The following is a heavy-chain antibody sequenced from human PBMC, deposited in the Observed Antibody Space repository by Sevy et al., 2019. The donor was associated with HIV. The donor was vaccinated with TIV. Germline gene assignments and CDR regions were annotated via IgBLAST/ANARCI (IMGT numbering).Heavy chain of an antibody. D-gene: IGHD1-20*01. J-gene: IGHJ6*02. CDR2: TFYRSKWYN. CDR1: GDSVSSDGAA. CDR3: ARDGLTYGGMDV. Sequence: SQTLSLTCAISGDSVSSDGAAWNWIRQSPSRGLEWLGRTFYRSKWYNDYAVSVKSRITIKPDTSKNQVSLQLNSVTPEDTAIYYCARDGLTYGGMDVWGQGTTVTVSS. V-gene: IGHV6-1*01.